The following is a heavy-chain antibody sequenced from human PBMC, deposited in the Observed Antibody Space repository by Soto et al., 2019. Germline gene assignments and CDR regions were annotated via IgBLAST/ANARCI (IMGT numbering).Heavy chain of an antibody. J-gene: IGHJ6*02. CDR3: AKDAIHVLLGYTYGAGGTDV. CDR1: GFTFDDYA. Sequence: LRLSCAASGFTFDDYAMHWVRLAPWKGLEWVSGISWNSGDIYYADSVKGRFTISRDNAKNSLYLQMNSLRPDDTAMYYCAKDAIHVLLGYTYGAGGTDVWGQGTTVTVSS. V-gene: IGHV3-9*01. CDR2: ISWNSGDI. D-gene: IGHD5-18*01.